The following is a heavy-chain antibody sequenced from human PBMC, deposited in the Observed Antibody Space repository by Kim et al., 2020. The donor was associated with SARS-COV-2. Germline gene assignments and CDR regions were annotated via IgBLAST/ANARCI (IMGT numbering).Heavy chain of an antibody. Sequence: GGSLRLSCTASGFMFSSYEMNWVRQAPGKGLKWISYISGSGSVRSYADSVKGRFTISRDNAKYSVYLQMNSLRAEDSAVYYCTRDCGGDCHWFDPWGQGTLVTVSS. CDR3: TRDCGGDCHWFDP. D-gene: IGHD2-21*02. CDR1: GFMFSSYE. V-gene: IGHV3-48*03. CDR2: ISGSGSVR. J-gene: IGHJ5*02.